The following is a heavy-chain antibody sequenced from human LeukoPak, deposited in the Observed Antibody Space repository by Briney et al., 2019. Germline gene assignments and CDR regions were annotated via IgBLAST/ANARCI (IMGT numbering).Heavy chain of an antibody. V-gene: IGHV4-39*01. CDR1: GGSISGSSYY. J-gene: IGHJ5*02. Sequence: SETLSLTCTVSGGSISGSSYYWGWIRQPPGKGLEWIGSIYYSGSTYYNPSLKSRVTISVDTSKNQFSLKLSSVTAADTAVYYCARVADPVVAATHWFDPWGQGTLVTVSS. CDR2: IYYSGST. D-gene: IGHD2-15*01. CDR3: ARVADPVVAATHWFDP.